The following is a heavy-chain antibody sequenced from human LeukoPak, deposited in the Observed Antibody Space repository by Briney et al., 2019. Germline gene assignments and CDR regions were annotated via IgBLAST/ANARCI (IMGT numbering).Heavy chain of an antibody. Sequence: PSQTLSLTCTVSGGSISSGNYYWSWIRQPPGKGLEWIGYIYYSGSTYYNPSLKSRVTISVDTSKNQFSLKLSSVTAADTAVYYCARSRIQLWSNNWFDPWGQGTLVTVSS. CDR2: IYYSGST. CDR3: ARSRIQLWSNNWFDP. V-gene: IGHV4-30-4*08. CDR1: GGSISSGNYY. J-gene: IGHJ5*02. D-gene: IGHD5-18*01.